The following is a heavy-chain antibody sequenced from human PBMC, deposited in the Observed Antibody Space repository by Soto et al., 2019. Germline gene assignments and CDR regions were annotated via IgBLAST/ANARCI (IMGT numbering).Heavy chain of an antibody. Sequence: PGGSLRLSCAASGFTFSSYAMSWVLQAPGKGLEWVSAISGSGGSTYYADSVKGRFTISRDNSKNTLYLQMNSLRAEDTAVYYCAKVSGMYYYDSSGPNYFDYWGQGTLVTVSS. CDR2: ISGSGGST. CDR1: GFTFSSYA. V-gene: IGHV3-23*01. D-gene: IGHD3-22*01. J-gene: IGHJ4*02. CDR3: AKVSGMYYYDSSGPNYFDY.